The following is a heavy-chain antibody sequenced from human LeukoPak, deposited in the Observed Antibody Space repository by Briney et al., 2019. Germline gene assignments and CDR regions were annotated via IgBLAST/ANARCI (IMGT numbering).Heavy chain of an antibody. D-gene: IGHD5-12*01. Sequence: PGGSLRLSCAASGFTFSSYSMNWVRQAPGKGLEWVSSISSSSSYIYYADSVKGRFTISRDNAKNSLYLQMNSLRAEDTAVYYCARLMDSGYDWDAFDIWGQGTMVTVSS. CDR3: ARLMDSGYDWDAFDI. CDR2: ISSSSSYI. V-gene: IGHV3-21*01. CDR1: GFTFSSYS. J-gene: IGHJ3*02.